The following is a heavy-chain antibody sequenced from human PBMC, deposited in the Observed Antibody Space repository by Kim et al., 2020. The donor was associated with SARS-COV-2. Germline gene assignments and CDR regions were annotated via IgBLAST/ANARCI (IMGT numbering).Heavy chain of an antibody. D-gene: IGHD3-16*01. CDR1: GYSFTSYW. J-gene: IGHJ4*02. Sequence: GESLQISCKGSGYSFTSYWIGWVRQMPGKGLEWMGIIYPGDSDTRYSPSFQGQVTISADKSISTAYLQWSSLKASDTAMYYCARLGGLRDGYNRKIGDYWGQGTLVTVSS. CDR3: ARLGGLRDGYNRKIGDY. CDR2: IYPGDSDT. V-gene: IGHV5-51*01.